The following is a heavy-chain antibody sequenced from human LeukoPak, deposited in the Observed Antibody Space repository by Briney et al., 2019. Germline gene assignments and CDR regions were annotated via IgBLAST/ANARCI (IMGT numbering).Heavy chain of an antibody. Sequence: PSETLSLTCTVSGGSISSYYWSWIRQPAGKGLEWIGRIYTSGSTNYNPSLKSRVTMSVDTSKNQFSLKLSSVTAADTAVYYCARERREYYYDSSGYYFFCWGQGNLVTVSS. J-gene: IGHJ4*02. CDR2: IYTSGST. CDR1: GGSISSYY. CDR3: ARERREYYYDSSGYYFFC. V-gene: IGHV4-4*07. D-gene: IGHD3-22*01.